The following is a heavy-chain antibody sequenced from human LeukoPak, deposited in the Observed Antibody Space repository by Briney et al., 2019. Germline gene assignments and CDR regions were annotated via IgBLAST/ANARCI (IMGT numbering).Heavy chain of an antibody. V-gene: IGHV1-24*01. D-gene: IGHD6-19*01. CDR2: FDPEDGET. CDR3: ARVFTAVAEVLGAFDI. Sequence: GASVKVSCKVSGYTLTELSMHWVRQAPGKGLEWMGGFDPEDGETIYAQKFQGRVTMTEDTSTDTAYMELSSLRSEDTAVYYCARVFTAVAEVLGAFDIWGQGTMVTVSS. J-gene: IGHJ3*02. CDR1: GYTLTELS.